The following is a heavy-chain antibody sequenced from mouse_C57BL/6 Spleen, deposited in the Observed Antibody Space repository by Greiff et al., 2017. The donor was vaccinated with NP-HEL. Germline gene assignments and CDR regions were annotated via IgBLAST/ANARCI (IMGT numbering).Heavy chain of an antibody. CDR2: IYPGSGST. V-gene: IGHV1-55*01. Sequence: QVQLQQSGAELVKPGASVKMSCKASGYTFTSYWITWVKQRPGQGLEWIGDIYPGSGSTNYNEKFKSKATLTVDTSSSTAYMQLSSLTSEDSAVYYCARGGYGHSPYAMDYWGQGTSVTVSS. J-gene: IGHJ4*01. D-gene: IGHD2-2*01. CDR1: GYTFTSYW. CDR3: ARGGYGHSPYAMDY.